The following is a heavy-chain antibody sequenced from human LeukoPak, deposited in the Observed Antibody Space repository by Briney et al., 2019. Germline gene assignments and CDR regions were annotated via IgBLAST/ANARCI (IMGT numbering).Heavy chain of an antibody. CDR2: ISAYNGST. J-gene: IGHJ4*02. V-gene: IGHV1-18*01. CDR1: GYTFTSYG. Sequence: ASVKVSCKASGYTFTSYGISWVRQAPGQGLEWMGWISAYNGSTNYAQKLQGRVTMTTDTSTSTAYMELRSLRSDDTAVYYCARVRYYYDSSGLLDYWGQGTLVTVSS. D-gene: IGHD3-22*01. CDR3: ARVRYYYDSSGLLDY.